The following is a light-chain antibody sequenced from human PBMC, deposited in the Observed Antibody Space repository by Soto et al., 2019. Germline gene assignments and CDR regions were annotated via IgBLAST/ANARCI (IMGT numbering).Light chain of an antibody. J-gene: IGKJ1*01. CDR2: AAS. V-gene: IGKV1-17*01. CDR1: QGIRND. CDR3: LQHSTYPLT. Sequence: DIQMTQFPSSLSASVGDRVTITCRASQGIRNDLGWYQQKPGKAPKRLISAASSLQSGVPSWFSCSGSGTAFTLTISSLQTADSATLYGLQHSTYPLTFGQGTKVVIK.